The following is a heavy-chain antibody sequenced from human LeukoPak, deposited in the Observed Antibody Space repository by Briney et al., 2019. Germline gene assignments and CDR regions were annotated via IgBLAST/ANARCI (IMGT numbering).Heavy chain of an antibody. J-gene: IGHJ4*02. D-gene: IGHD4-17*01. CDR1: GYSFTSYW. CDR3: ARLSTVTAQSFDY. V-gene: IGHV5-51*01. Sequence: GEPLKISCKASGYSFTSYWIGWVRPMPGKGLEWMGIIYPGDSDTRYSPYFQGQVTIAADKTVTTAYLQWSSLKASDTAMYYCARLSTVTAQSFDYWGQGTLVTVSA. CDR2: IYPGDSDT.